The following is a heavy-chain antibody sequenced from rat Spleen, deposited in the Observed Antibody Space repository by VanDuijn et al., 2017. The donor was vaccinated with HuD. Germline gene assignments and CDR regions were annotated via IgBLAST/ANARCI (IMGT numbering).Heavy chain of an antibody. CDR2: TNPGSGES. CDR1: GYTFTSYH. Sequence: QVQLQQSGAELVKPGTSVKLSCKASGYTFTSYHLNWIKQTTGQGLEWIGITNPGSGESTYNVKFKDKATLTVDKSSSTAFMQLNSLTPEDSAVYYCARRSSDYCFDYWGQGVMVTVSS. D-gene: IGHD1-8*01. CDR3: ARRSSDYCFDY. V-gene: IGHV1-47*01. J-gene: IGHJ2*01.